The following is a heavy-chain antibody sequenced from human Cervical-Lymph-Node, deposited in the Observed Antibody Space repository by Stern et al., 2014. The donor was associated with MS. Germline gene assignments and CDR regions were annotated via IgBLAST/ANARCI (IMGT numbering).Heavy chain of an antibody. CDR3: ARERGRAGPAMADY. D-gene: IGHD5-18*01. J-gene: IGHJ4*02. CDR2: INPNSSGT. V-gene: IGHV1-2*06. CDR1: GYTFAGNY. Sequence: QVQLVQSGAEVKKPGASVKVSCKTSGYTFAGNYIHWVRQAPGQGLEWMGRINPNSSGTNYAQKFQGRVTMTRDTSITTASMELSRLRFDDTAIYYCARERGRAGPAMADYWGQGTLVTVSS.